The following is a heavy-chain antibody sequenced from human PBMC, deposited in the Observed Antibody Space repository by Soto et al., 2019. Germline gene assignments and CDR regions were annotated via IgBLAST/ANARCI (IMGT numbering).Heavy chain of an antibody. CDR3: AKGDNLGPKTGYAFDP. J-gene: IGHJ5*02. CDR1: GDSVSSNTAS. Sequence: SQTLSLTCAISGDSVSSNTASWNWIRQSPSRGLEWLGRTYFRSKWYNDYAVSVKRRVIINPDTSNNQFSLQLNSVTPEDTAVYFCAKGDNLGPKTGYAFDPWGQGIMVTVS. CDR2: TYFRSKWYN. V-gene: IGHV6-1*01. D-gene: IGHD5-12*01.